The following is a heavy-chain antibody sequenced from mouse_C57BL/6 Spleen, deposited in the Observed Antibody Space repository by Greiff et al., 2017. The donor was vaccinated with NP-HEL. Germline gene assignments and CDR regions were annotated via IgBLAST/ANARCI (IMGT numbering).Heavy chain of an antibody. Sequence: LVESGAELVRPGASVTLSCKASGYTFTDYEMHWVKQTPVHGLEWIGAIDPETGGTAYNQKFKGKAILTADKSSSTAYMELRSLTSEDSAVYYCTRDYYGSSSRYFDVWGTGTTVTVSS. CDR2: IDPETGGT. CDR1: GYTFTDYE. CDR3: TRDYYGSSSRYFDV. J-gene: IGHJ1*03. V-gene: IGHV1-15*01. D-gene: IGHD1-1*01.